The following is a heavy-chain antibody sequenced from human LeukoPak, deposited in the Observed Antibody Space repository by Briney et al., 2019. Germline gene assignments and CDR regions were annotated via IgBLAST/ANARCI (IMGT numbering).Heavy chain of an antibody. D-gene: IGHD3-22*01. CDR3: ARDGYYYDSSGYYHQYDY. J-gene: IGHJ4*02. Sequence: ASVKVSCKASGYNFMAYSMHWVRQAPGQGLDWMGWISAYNGNTNYAQKLQGRVTMTTDTSTSTAYMELRSLRSDDTAVYYCARDGYYYDSSGYYHQYDYWGQGTLVTVSS. CDR2: ISAYNGNT. V-gene: IGHV1-18*04. CDR1: GYNFMAYS.